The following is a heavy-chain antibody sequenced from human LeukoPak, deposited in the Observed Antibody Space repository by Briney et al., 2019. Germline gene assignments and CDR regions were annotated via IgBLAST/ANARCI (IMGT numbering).Heavy chain of an antibody. J-gene: IGHJ5*02. CDR2: VSVGGNDI. D-gene: IGHD3-10*01. CDR1: GFTFSDHY. Sequence: PGGSLRLSCAASGFTFSDHYMSWIRQAPGKVPEWLSYVSVGGNDIQYAGPVKGRFTISRDNAKNSVYLQMNSLRPDDTAVYFCSRNAGRGRMTDLWGQGTLVTVSS. V-gene: IGHV3-11*01. CDR3: SRNAGRGRMTDL.